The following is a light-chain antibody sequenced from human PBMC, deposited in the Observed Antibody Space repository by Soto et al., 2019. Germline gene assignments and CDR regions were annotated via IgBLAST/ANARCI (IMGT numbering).Light chain of an antibody. CDR2: GAS. CDR3: HHYVGSPWA. J-gene: IGKJ1*01. Sequence: EIVLTQSPGTLSLSPGERATLSSRASQSVNRFLAWFQQKPGQAPRLLIYGASNRATGIPDRFSGSGSETDFTLTITRLEPEDSAVYYCHHYVGSPWAFGQGTKVEIK. V-gene: IGKV3-20*01. CDR1: QSVNRF.